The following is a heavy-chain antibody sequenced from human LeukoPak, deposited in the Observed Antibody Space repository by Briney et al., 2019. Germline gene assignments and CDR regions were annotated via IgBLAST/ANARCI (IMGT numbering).Heavy chain of an antibody. CDR3: ARTPITMVRGVIIFDY. J-gene: IGHJ4*02. CDR1: GGTISRGGYY. Sequence: PSETLSLTCTVSGGTISRGGYYWIWIPQHPGKGLEGIGYIYYSGSTNYNPSLKSRVTISVDTSKNQFSLKLSSVTAADTAVYYCARTPITMVRGVIIFDYWGQGTLVTVSS. V-gene: IGHV4-31*03. CDR2: IYYSGST. D-gene: IGHD3-10*01.